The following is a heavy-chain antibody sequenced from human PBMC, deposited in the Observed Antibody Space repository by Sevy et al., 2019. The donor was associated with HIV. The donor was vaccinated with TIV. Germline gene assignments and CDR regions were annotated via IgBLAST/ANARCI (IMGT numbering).Heavy chain of an antibody. D-gene: IGHD1-26*01. V-gene: IGHV4-4*07. CDR3: AKNVVGVTEGWEDYYYHYMDV. CDR2: IYNSGST. J-gene: IGHJ6*03. Sequence: SETLSLTCSVSGGSISNYYWSWIRQPAGKGLEWIGRIYNSGSTNYNPSLKSRVTMSVDTSKNQFSLKLSSVTAADTAVYYCAKNVVGVTEGWEDYYYHYMDVWGKGTTVTVSS. CDR1: GGSISNYY.